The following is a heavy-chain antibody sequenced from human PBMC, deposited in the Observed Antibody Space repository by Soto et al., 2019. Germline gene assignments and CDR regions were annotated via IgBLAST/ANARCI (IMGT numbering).Heavy chain of an antibody. CDR1: GITFRSYW. D-gene: IGHD6-13*01. Sequence: GGSLRLSCAVSGITFRSYWMHWIRQAPGKGLVWVSHINSDASIINYADSVKGRFTISRDNARNTLYLQMNSLRVDDTAIYYCASDAAAGLKFWGQGTLVTVSS. V-gene: IGHV3-74*01. CDR3: ASDAAAGLKF. J-gene: IGHJ4*02. CDR2: INSDASII.